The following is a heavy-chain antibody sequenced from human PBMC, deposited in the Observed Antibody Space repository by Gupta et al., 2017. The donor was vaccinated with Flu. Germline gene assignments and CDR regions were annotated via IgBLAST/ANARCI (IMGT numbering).Heavy chain of an antibody. J-gene: IGHJ4*02. CDR3: ARDFYDGSGYPSY. CDR2: ISSLSETI. CDR1: GFTFTRYA. D-gene: IGHD3-22*01. V-gene: IGHV3-48*04. Sequence: EVPLVESGGASVQPGGSLRLSCAASGFTFTRYAMHWVRQTPGRGLEWVAYISSLSETIYYAASVKGRFTVSRDNAKNSLFLQMNSLRAEDTAEYYCARDFYDGSGYPSYWGQGTLVTVSS.